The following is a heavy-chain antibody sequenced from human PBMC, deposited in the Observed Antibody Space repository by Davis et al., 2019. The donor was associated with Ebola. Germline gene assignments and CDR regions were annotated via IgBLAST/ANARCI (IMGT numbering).Heavy chain of an antibody. CDR3: ARVRIAAAGTWRPHYYYYYGMDV. D-gene: IGHD6-13*01. Sequence: ASVKVSCKASGYTFTSYYMHWVRQAPGQGLEWMGIINPSGGSTGYAQKFQGRVTMTRDTSTSTVYMELSSLRSEDTAVYYCARVRIAAAGTWRPHYYYYYGMDVWGQGTTVTVSS. V-gene: IGHV1-46*01. J-gene: IGHJ6*02. CDR1: GYTFTSYY. CDR2: INPSGGST.